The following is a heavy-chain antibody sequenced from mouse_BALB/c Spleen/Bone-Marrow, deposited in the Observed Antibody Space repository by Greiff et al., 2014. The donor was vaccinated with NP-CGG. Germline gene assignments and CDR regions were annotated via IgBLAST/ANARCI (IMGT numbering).Heavy chain of an antibody. J-gene: IGHJ3*01. V-gene: IGHV1-4*01. D-gene: IGHD4-1*01. CDR2: INPSSGYT. Sequence: QVQLQQPGAELARPGASVKMSCKASGYTFTSYTMHWVKQRPGQGLEWIGYINPSSGYTNYNQKFKDKATLTADKSSSTAYMQLSSLTSEDSAVYYCALANWDIGGPFAYWGQGTLVTASA. CDR3: ALANWDIGGPFAY. CDR1: GYTFTSYT.